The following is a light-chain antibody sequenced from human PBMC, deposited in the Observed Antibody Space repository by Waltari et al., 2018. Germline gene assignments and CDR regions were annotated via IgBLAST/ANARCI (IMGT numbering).Light chain of an antibody. Sequence: DIQMTQSPSTLSASEGDRVTITCRASESMSRWLAWYQQKPGKAPKVLIYKASSLKSGVPSRFSGSGFGTEFTLTISSLQPDDFATYYCQEYNSHSRTFGQGTKVEIK. CDR3: QEYNSHSRT. V-gene: IGKV1-5*03. J-gene: IGKJ1*01. CDR1: ESMSRW. CDR2: KAS.